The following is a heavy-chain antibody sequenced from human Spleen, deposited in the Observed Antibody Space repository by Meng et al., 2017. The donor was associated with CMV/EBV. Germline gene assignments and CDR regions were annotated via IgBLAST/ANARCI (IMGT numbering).Heavy chain of an antibody. V-gene: IGHV1-24*01. J-gene: IGHJ3*02. CDR3: AKWELLSAFDI. D-gene: IGHD1-26*01. CDR2: FDPEDGET. CDR1: GYTLTELS. Sequence: ASVKVSCKVSGYTLTELSMHWVRQAPGKGLEWMGGFDPEDGETIYEQKFQGRVTMTEDTSTDTAYMELSSLRSEDKAVYYCAKWELLSAFDIWGQGTMVTVSS.